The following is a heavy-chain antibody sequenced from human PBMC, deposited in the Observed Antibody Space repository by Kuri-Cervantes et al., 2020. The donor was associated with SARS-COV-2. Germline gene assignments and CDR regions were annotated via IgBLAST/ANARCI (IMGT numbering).Heavy chain of an antibody. CDR1: GFTLSGYG. Sequence: GGSLRLSCAASGFTLSGYGIHWVRQAPDKGLEWVAATSADRTKEYYLDSVKGRFAISRDNSKNSLYLQMNSLRAEDTAVYYCARVFGSYVAAAAAYYFDYWGQGTLVTVSS. V-gene: IGHV3-33*05. CDR2: TSADRTKE. D-gene: IGHD6-13*01. CDR3: ARVFGSYVAAAAAYYFDY. J-gene: IGHJ4*02.